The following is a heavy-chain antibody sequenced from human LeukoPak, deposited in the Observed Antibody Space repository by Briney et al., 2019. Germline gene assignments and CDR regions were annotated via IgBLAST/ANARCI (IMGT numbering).Heavy chain of an antibody. V-gene: IGHV1-69*05. CDR3: ARDRHGGASRFYFDL. J-gene: IGHJ2*01. CDR2: IIPMFGTA. D-gene: IGHD4-23*01. Sequence: GASVKVSCKASGGTFSNYAISWVRQAPGQGLEWMGGIIPMFGTANYAQKFQGRVTITTDESTTTAYMEMSSLRSEDTALYYCARDRHGGASRFYFDLWGRGALVIVSS. CDR1: GGTFSNYA.